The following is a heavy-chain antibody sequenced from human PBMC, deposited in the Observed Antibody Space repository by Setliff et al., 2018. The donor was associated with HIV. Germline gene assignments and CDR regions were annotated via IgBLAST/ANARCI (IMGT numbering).Heavy chain of an antibody. Sequence: PSETLSLTCTVSGGSIIDSRYFWGWIRQPPGKGLEWIGEVNLPKTLNYNPSLESRITISVDTSKKQFSLDLSSVTAADTAVYFCARAIVKTGYHTKSRVFDYWGQGTLVTVSS. J-gene: IGHJ4*02. CDR2: VNLPKTL. D-gene: IGHD3-9*01. CDR3: ARAIVKTGYHTKSRVFDY. CDR1: GGSIIDSRYF. V-gene: IGHV4-39*07.